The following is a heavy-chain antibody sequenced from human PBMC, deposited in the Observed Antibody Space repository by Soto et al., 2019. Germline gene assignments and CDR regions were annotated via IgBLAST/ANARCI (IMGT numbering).Heavy chain of an antibody. J-gene: IGHJ4*02. V-gene: IGHV3-53*04. CDR1: GFTVSNNY. D-gene: IGHD3-10*01. CDR2: IHTDAST. Sequence: EVQLVESGGGLVQPGGSLRLSCAVSGFTVSNNYMPWLRQAPGKGLEWVSVIHTDASTYYADSVKGRFTISRHNSENTLYLQMNSLRPEDTAVYYCATHYYLYDWGQGTLVSVSS. CDR3: ATHYYLYD.